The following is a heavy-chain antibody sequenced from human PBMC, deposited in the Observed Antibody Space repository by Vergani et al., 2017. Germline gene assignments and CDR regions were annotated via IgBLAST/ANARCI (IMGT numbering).Heavy chain of an antibody. V-gene: IGHV1-46*01. CDR3: ARSDCSGGSCYSFDY. D-gene: IGHD2-15*01. Sequence: QVQLVQSGAEVKKPGASVKVSCKASGYTFTSYYMHWVRQAPGQGLEWMGIINPSGGSTSYAQKFQGRVTMTRDTSTSTVDMELSSLRSEDTAVYYCARSDCSGGSCYSFDYWGQGTLVTVSS. J-gene: IGHJ4*02. CDR1: GYTFTSYY. CDR2: INPSGGST.